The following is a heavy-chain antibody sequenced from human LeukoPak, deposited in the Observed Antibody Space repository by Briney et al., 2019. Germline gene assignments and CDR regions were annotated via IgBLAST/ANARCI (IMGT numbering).Heavy chain of an antibody. CDR1: GGSFSGYY. V-gene: IGHV4-34*01. CDR2: INHSGST. D-gene: IGHD5-12*01. J-gene: IGHJ4*02. CDR3: ARRVFVALAFDY. Sequence: KTSETLSLTCAVYGGSFSGYYWSWIRQPPGKGLEWIGEINHSGSTNYNPSLKSRVTISVDTSKNQFSLKLSSVTAADTAVYYCARRVFVALAFDYWGQGNLVTVSS.